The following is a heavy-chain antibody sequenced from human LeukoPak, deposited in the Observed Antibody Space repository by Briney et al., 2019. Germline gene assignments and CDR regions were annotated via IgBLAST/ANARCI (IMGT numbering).Heavy chain of an antibody. V-gene: IGHV3-43*02. CDR2: IRGDGDST. CDR3: ANRPQYSSSWTWFDY. Sequence: EGSLRLSCAASGFTFDDYARHWVRQAPGKGLEWVSLIRGDGDSTSYADSVKGRFTISRDNSKNNLCLQMNSLRTEETALYYCANRPQYSSSWTWFDYWGQGTLVTVSS. D-gene: IGHD6-13*01. J-gene: IGHJ4*02. CDR1: GFTFDDYA.